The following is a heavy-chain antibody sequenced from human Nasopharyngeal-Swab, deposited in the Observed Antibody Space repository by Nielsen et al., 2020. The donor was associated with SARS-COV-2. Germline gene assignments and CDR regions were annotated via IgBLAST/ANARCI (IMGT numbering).Heavy chain of an antibody. V-gene: IGHV3-66*01. J-gene: IGHJ5*02. CDR3: AILEGNGSGSP. CDR1: GFTVSSNY. D-gene: IGHD3-10*01. Sequence: GGSLRLSCAASGFTVSSNYMNWVRQAPGKGLEWVSVIHTGGSTYYADSVKGRFTISRDNSKNTLYLQMNSLRAEDTAVYYCAILEGNGSGSPWGQGTLVTVSS. CDR2: IHTGGST.